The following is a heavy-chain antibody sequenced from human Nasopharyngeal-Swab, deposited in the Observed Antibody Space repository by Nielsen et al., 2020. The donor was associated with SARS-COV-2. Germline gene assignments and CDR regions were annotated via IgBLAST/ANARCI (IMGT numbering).Heavy chain of an antibody. CDR3: ARDPTPAVDSSSSLDYYYGMDV. Sequence: ASVKVSCKASGYTFISYYMHWVRQAPGQGLEWMGIINPSGGSTSYAQKFQGRVTMTRDTSTSTVYMELSSLRSEDTAVYYCARDPTPAVDSSSSLDYYYGMDVWGQGTTVTVSS. CDR2: INPSGGST. J-gene: IGHJ6*02. D-gene: IGHD6-6*01. CDR1: GYTFISYY. V-gene: IGHV1-46*01.